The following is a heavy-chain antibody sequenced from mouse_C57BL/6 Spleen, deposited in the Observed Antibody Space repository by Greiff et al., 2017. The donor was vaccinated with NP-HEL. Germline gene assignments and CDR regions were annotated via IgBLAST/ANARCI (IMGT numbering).Heavy chain of an antibody. D-gene: IGHD1-1*01. CDR1: GYTFTDYY. J-gene: IGHJ1*03. CDR2: IYPGSGNT. Sequence: LVESGPELVKPGASVKISCKASGYTFTDYYINWVKQRPGQGLEWIGWIYPGSGNTKYNEKFKGKATLTVDTSSSTAYMQLSSLPSYDSAVYFCARKDYGSSHWYFDVWGTGTTVTVSS. CDR3: ARKDYGSSHWYFDV. V-gene: IGHV1-84*01.